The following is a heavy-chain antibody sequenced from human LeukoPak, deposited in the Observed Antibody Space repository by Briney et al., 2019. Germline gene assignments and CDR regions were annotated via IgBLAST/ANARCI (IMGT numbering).Heavy chain of an antibody. CDR2: IIPIFGTA. J-gene: IGHJ6*02. CDR1: GGTFSSYA. CDR3: ARVLIRAVAGPRPYYYYGMDV. Sequence: GASVKVSWKASGGTFSSYAISWVRQAPGQGLEWMGGIIPIFGTANYAQKFQGRVTITADESTSTAYMELSSLRSEDTAVYYCARVLIRAVAGPRPYYYYGMDVWGQGTTVTVSS. V-gene: IGHV1-69*13. D-gene: IGHD6-19*01.